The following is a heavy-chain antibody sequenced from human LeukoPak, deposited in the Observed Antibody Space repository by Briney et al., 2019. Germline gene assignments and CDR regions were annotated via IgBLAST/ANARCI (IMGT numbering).Heavy chain of an antibody. Sequence: SVKVSCKASGGTFSSYAISWVRQAPGQGLEWMGRIIPILGIANYAQKFQGRVTITADKSTSTAYMELSSLRSEDTAVYYCASARAQEAAAGTYYYYYMDVWGKGTTVTVSS. J-gene: IGHJ6*03. CDR1: GGTFSSYA. CDR3: ASARAQEAAAGTYYYYYMDV. V-gene: IGHV1-69*04. CDR2: IIPILGIA. D-gene: IGHD6-13*01.